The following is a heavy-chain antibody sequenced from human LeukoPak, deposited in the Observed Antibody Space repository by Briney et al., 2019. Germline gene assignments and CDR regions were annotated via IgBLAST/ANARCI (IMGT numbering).Heavy chain of an antibody. Sequence: ASVKVSCKVSGYTLTELSMHWVRQAPGKGLEWMGGFDPEDGETIYAQKFQGRVTMTEDTSTDTAYMELSSLRSEDTAVYYCASPPKKILRFLEWYYFDYWGQGTLVTVSS. CDR1: GYTLTELS. CDR2: FDPEDGET. CDR3: ASPPKKILRFLEWYYFDY. V-gene: IGHV1-24*01. D-gene: IGHD3-3*01. J-gene: IGHJ4*02.